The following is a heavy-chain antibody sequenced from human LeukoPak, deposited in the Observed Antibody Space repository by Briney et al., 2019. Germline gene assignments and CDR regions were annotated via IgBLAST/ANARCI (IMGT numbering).Heavy chain of an antibody. CDR2: IGGTDGST. J-gene: IGHJ5*01. V-gene: IGHV3-23*01. CDR3: AKRDSHGSHPYYLDS. D-gene: IGHD3-10*01. Sequence: PGRSLRLSCVGSDFAFTNHAMTWVCQAPVKELEWVSSIGGTDGSTFYADSVRGRFSISRDNSKDTLWLQMNNLRVEDTATYYCAKRDSHGSHPYYLDSWGQGALVTVSS. CDR1: DFAFTNHA.